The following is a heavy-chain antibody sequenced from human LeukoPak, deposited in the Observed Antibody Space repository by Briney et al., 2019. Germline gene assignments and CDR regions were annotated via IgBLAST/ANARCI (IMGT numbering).Heavy chain of an antibody. CDR3: ARGGSGLGHGYGMDV. V-gene: IGHV3-33*01. CDR1: GFTFSSYG. Sequence: GRSLRLSCAASGFTFSSYGMHWVRQAPGKGLEWVAVIWYDGSNKYYADSVKGRFTISRDNSKNTLYLQMNSLRAEDTAVYYCARGGSGLGHGYGMDVWGQGTTVTVSS. J-gene: IGHJ6*02. CDR2: IWYDGSNK. D-gene: IGHD6-19*01.